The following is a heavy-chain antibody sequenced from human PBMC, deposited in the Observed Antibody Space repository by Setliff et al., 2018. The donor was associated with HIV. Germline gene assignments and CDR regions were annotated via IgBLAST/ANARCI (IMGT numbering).Heavy chain of an antibody. CDR2: IYYRGST. V-gene: IGHV4-39*01. Sequence: NPSETLSLTCTVSGGSISSTIDYWGWIRQPPGKGLEWIGNIYYRGSTYYNPSLKSRVTISVDTSKNQFSLKLSSVTATDTAVYYCARRIFGRVTVSGSWSHDAFDIWGQGTMVTVSS. CDR1: GGSISSTIDY. CDR3: ARRIFGRVTVSGSWSHDAFDI. J-gene: IGHJ3*02. D-gene: IGHD3-3*02.